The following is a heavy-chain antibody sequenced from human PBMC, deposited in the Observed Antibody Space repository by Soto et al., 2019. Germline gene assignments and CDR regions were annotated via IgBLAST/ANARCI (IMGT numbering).Heavy chain of an antibody. J-gene: IGHJ4*02. Sequence: ASVKVSCKASGCTFTSYDIYWVRQATGQGLEWMGWMNPSTGNSRTARKFQGRVTLTSDTSLTTAQMELSSLRSEDTAVYYCARRAETNGWNGFGADKYYFDFWGQGTLVTVSS. V-gene: IGHV1-8*01. CDR3: ARRAETNGWNGFGADKYYFDF. D-gene: IGHD1-1*01. CDR2: MNPSTGNS. CDR1: GCTFTSYD.